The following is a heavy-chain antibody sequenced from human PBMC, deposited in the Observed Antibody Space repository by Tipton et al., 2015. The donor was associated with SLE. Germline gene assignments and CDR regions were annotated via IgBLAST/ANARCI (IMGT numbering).Heavy chain of an antibody. CDR2: IYYSGST. Sequence: GLVKPSETLSLTCTVSGGSISSDYWSWIRQPPGKGLEWIGYIYYSGSTNYNPSPKSRVTISVDTSKNQFSLKLSSVTAADTAVYYCARVPAFYYYYMDVWGKGTTVTVSS. CDR3: ARVPAFYYYYMDV. V-gene: IGHV4-59*01. D-gene: IGHD2-2*01. J-gene: IGHJ6*03. CDR1: GGSISSDY.